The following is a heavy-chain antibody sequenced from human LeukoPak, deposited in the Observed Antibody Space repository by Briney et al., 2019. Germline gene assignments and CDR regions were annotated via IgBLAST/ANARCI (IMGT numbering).Heavy chain of an antibody. V-gene: IGHV1-2*02. CDR1: GYTFTGYY. CDR3: ARTRYSGSYPNDY. J-gene: IGHJ4*02. CDR2: ININSGGT. D-gene: IGHD1-26*01. Sequence: ASVTVSCKASGYTFTGYYKHWVRQAPGQGLEWKGLININSGGTNYAQKFQCRVTMTRDTSISTAYMELSRLRSDDTAVYYCARTRYSGSYPNDYWGQGTLVTVSS.